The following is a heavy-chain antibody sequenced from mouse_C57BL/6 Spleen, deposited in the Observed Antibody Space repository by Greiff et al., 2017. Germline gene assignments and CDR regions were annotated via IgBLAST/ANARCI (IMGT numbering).Heavy chain of an antibody. CDR1: GYTFTSYW. V-gene: IGHV1-61*01. CDR3: ASIWSPYYFDY. J-gene: IGHJ2*01. D-gene: IGHD1-1*02. Sequence: QVQLQQPGAELVRPGSSVKLSCKASGYTFTSYWMDWVKQRPGQGLEWIGNIYPSDSETHYNQKFKDKATLTVDKSSSTAYMQLSSLTSEDSAVYYCASIWSPYYFDYWGQGTTLTVSS. CDR2: IYPSDSET.